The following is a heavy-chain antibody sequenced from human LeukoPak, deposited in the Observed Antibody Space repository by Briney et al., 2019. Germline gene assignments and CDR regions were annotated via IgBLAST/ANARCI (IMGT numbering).Heavy chain of an antibody. Sequence: SVKVSCKASGGTFSSYTISWVRQAPGQGLEWMGRIIPILGIVNYAQKFQGRVTITADKSTSTAHMELSSLRSEDTAVYYCARDFSDGGNGNWFDPWGQGTLVTVSS. CDR1: GGTFSSYT. CDR3: ARDFSDGGNGNWFDP. V-gene: IGHV1-69*04. D-gene: IGHD4-23*01. CDR2: IIPILGIV. J-gene: IGHJ5*02.